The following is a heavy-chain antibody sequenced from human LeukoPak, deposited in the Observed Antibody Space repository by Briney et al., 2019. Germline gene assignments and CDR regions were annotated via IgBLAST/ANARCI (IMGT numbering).Heavy chain of an antibody. CDR1: GGSISNYY. Sequence: SETLSLTCTVSGGSISNYYWSWIRQPPGKGLEWIGYIYYSGSTNYNPSLKSRVAISVDTSKNQFSLKLSSVTAADTALYYCARPYSSTWYGGFHIWGQGTMLTVSS. CDR3: ARPYSSTWYGGFHI. J-gene: IGHJ3*02. V-gene: IGHV4-59*01. D-gene: IGHD6-13*01. CDR2: IYYSGST.